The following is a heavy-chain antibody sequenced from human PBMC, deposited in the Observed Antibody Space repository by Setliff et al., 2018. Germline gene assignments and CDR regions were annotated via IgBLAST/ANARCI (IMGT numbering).Heavy chain of an antibody. J-gene: IGHJ5*02. Sequence: SETLSLTCAVYGDSFSDYYWSWIRQPPGKGLEWIEEINHRGSTTSNPSLRSRVTISLDMSANQFSLDLASVTAADTAVYYCARDIPRETYSGGYYYFDPWGQGTLVTVSS. D-gene: IGHD3-22*01. CDR1: GDSFSDYY. V-gene: IGHV4-34*01. CDR2: INHRGST. CDR3: ARDIPRETYSGGYYYFDP.